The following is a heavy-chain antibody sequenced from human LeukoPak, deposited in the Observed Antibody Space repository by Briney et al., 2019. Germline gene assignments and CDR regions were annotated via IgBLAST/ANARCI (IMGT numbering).Heavy chain of an antibody. D-gene: IGHD6-13*01. CDR3: AREIAAGGFDY. CDR2: IGGTSRSR. Sequence: GGSLRLSCVASGFTFSGYSMNWVRQAPGRGLEWVSSIGGTSRSRFYADSMKGRFTISRDNARNSLYLQMDSLRAEDTAVYYCAREIAAGGFDYRGQGTLVTVSS. CDR1: GFTFSGYS. J-gene: IGHJ4*02. V-gene: IGHV3-21*01.